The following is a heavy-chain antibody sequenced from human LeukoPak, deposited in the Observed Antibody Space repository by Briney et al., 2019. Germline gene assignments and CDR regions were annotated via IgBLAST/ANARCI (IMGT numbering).Heavy chain of an antibody. V-gene: IGHV3-20*04. CDR3: ARVAQLLWFGELDY. J-gene: IGHJ4*02. Sequence: GGSLRLSCAASGFTFDDYGMSWVRQAPGKGLEWVSGINWNGGSTGYADSVKGRFTISRDNAKNSLYLQMNSLRAEGTALYYCARVAQLLWFGELDYWGQGTLVTVSS. D-gene: IGHD3-10*01. CDR2: INWNGGST. CDR1: GFTFDDYG.